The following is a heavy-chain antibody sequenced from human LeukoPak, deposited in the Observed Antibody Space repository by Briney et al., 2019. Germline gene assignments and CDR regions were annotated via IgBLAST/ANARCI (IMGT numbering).Heavy chain of an antibody. D-gene: IGHD3-10*01. CDR1: GYTFTSYD. CDR2: MNPNSGNT. V-gene: IGHV1-8*01. CDR3: ARGCRPYYYGSGRYSD. J-gene: IGHJ4*02. Sequence: ASVKVSCKASGYTFTSYDINWVRQATGQGLEWMGWMNPNSGNTGYAQQFKGSVSMTRNTSISTAYMKLSSLRPEDTAVYYCARGCRPYYYGSGRYSDWGQGTLVTVSS.